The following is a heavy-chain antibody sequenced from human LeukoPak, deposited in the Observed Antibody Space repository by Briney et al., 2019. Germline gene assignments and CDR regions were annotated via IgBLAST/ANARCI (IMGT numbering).Heavy chain of an antibody. CDR1: GFAFDDYP. CDR2: ISWNSGNI. V-gene: IGHV3-9*01. D-gene: IGHD3-16*01. J-gene: IGHJ6*02. CDR3: AKGGYYYYGMDV. Sequence: PGRSLRLSCAASGFAFDDYPMHWVRQVPGKGLEWVSGISWNSGNIGYADPVKGRFTISRDNAKNSLYLQMNSLRAEDTALYYCAKGGYYYYGMDVWGQGTTVTVSS.